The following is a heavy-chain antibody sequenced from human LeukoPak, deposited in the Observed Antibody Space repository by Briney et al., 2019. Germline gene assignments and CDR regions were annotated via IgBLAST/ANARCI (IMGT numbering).Heavy chain of an antibody. J-gene: IGHJ5*02. CDR2: IYYSGST. D-gene: IGHD3-10*01. CDR3: ARDLGGRGVMDWFDP. Sequence: SETLSLTCTVSGGSISSYYWSWIRQPPGKGLEWIGYIYYSGSTNYNPSLKSRVTISVDTSKNQFSLKLSSVTAADTAVYYCARDLGGRGVMDWFDPWGQGTLVTVSS. V-gene: IGHV4-59*01. CDR1: GGSISSYY.